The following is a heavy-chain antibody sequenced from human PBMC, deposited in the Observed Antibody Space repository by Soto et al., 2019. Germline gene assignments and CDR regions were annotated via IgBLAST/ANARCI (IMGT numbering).Heavy chain of an antibody. J-gene: IGHJ4*02. CDR2: ISTSNGHT. Sequence: QVQLIQSGAEVKRPGASLKVSCRASGYAFNTYGVSWVRQAPGQGLEWVGWISTSNGHTNFAQNFQGRVTLTTDTSTSTAYMELRSLTSDDTAVYYCVRDLPSPAPFFDLWGQGTLVTVSS. CDR3: VRDLPSPAPFFDL. CDR1: GYAFNTYG. V-gene: IGHV1-18*01.